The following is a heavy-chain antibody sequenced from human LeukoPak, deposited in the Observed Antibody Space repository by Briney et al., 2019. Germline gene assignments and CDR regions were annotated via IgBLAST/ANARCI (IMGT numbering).Heavy chain of an antibody. J-gene: IGHJ6*03. CDR2: ISSSSSTI. D-gene: IGHD5-12*01. Sequence: GGSLRLSCAASGFTFSSYSMNWVRQAPGKGLEWVSYISSSSSTIYYADSVKGRFTISRDNAKNSLYLQMNSLRAEDTAVYYCATIERPSGHAPRYSYHPDVCGNRTTVTVSS. V-gene: IGHV3-48*04. CDR1: GFTFSSYS. CDR3: ATIERPSGHAPRYSYHPDV.